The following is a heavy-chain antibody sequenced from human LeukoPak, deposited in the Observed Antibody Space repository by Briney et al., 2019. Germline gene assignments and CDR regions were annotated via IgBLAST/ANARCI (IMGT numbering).Heavy chain of an antibody. CDR2: INPSGGST. J-gene: IGHJ6*02. CDR1: GYTFTGYY. CDR3: ARDAPNIVVVPGPLSDGMDV. D-gene: IGHD2-2*01. Sequence: ASVKVSCKASGYTFTGYYMHWVRQAPGQGLEWMGIINPSGGSTSYAQKFQGRVTMTRDTSTSTVYMELSSLRSEDTAVYYCARDAPNIVVVPGPLSDGMDVWGQGTTVTVSS. V-gene: IGHV1-46*01.